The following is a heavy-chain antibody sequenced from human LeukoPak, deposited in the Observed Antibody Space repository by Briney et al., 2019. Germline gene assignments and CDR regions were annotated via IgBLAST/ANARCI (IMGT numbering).Heavy chain of an antibody. Sequence: SVKVSYKASGGTFSIYAIRWVRQAPGQGLEWMGGIIPIFGTANYAQKFQGRVTITADESTSTAYMELSSLRSEDTAVYYCARPYSSSWDHYYYYGMDVWGQGTTVTVSS. CDR2: IIPIFGTA. V-gene: IGHV1-69*13. D-gene: IGHD6-13*01. CDR3: ARPYSSSWDHYYYYGMDV. CDR1: GGTFSIYA. J-gene: IGHJ6*02.